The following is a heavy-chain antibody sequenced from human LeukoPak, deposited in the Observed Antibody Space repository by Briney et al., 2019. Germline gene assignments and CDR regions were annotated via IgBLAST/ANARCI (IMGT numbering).Heavy chain of an antibody. CDR2: ISTSGTTI. CDR1: GFTFSDYY. J-gene: IGHJ6*03. D-gene: IGHD4-23*01. CDR3: ARDGEQYLNSVDYYYMDV. V-gene: IGHV3-11*04. Sequence: PGGSLRLSCAASGFTFSDYYMSWIRQAPGKGLEWISYISTSGTTIRYADPVKGRFTISRDDAKKSLYLQMNSLRAEGTAVYYCARDGEQYLNSVDYYYMDVWGKGTTVTVSS.